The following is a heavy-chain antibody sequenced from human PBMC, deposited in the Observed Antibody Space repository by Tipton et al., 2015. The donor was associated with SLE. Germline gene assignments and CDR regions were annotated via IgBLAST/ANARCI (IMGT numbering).Heavy chain of an antibody. CDR3: ARGGLAAAGRFDY. CDR1: GYTFTGYY. V-gene: IGHV1-2*04. D-gene: IGHD6-13*01. Sequence: QSGPEVKKPGASVKVSCKASGYTFTGYYMHWVRQAPGQGLEWMGWINPNSGGQNYAQKFQGWVTMTRDTSISTAYMELSRLRSDDTAVYYCARGGLAAAGRFDYWGQGTLVTVSS. CDR2: INPNSGGQ. J-gene: IGHJ4*02.